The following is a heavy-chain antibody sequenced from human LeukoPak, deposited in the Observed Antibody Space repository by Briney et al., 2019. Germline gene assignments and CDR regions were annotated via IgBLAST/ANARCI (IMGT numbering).Heavy chain of an antibody. V-gene: IGHV3-23*01. Sequence: PGGSLRLSCAASGFTFSSYAMSWVRQAPGKGLEWVSAISGGGGSTYYAGSVKGRFTISRDNSKNTLYQQMNSLRAEDTAVYYRAKVSASSGWDYWSQGTLVTVSS. CDR2: ISGGGGST. D-gene: IGHD6-19*01. CDR3: AKVSASSGWDY. J-gene: IGHJ4*02. CDR1: GFTFSSYA.